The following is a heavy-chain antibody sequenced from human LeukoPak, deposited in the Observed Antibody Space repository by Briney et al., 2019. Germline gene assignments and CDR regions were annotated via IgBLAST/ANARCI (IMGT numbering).Heavy chain of an antibody. D-gene: IGHD4-17*01. V-gene: IGHV4-59*12. J-gene: IGHJ3*02. CDR1: GGSISSYY. Sequence: SSETLSLTCTVSGGSISSYYWSWLRQPPGKGLEWIGYIYYSGSTNYNPSLKSRVTISVDTSKNQFSLKLSSVTAADTAVYYCAREAWDYGDYGASAFDIWGQGTMVTVSS. CDR3: AREAWDYGDYGASAFDI. CDR2: IYYSGST.